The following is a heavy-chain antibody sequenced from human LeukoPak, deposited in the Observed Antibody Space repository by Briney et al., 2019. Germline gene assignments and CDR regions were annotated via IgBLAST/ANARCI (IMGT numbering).Heavy chain of an antibody. D-gene: IGHD3-22*01. Sequence: SETLSLTCAVYGGSFSGSFSDSYWSWIRQPPGKGPEWIGEINHWGYTNSKPPLRSRVTISIDTSNNHFSLKLTSVTAADTALYYCARDYYDTSGNSQGFDIWGQGTMVTVSS. J-gene: IGHJ3*02. CDR2: INHWGYT. CDR1: GGSFSGSFSDSY. CDR3: ARDYYDTSGNSQGFDI. V-gene: IGHV4-34*01.